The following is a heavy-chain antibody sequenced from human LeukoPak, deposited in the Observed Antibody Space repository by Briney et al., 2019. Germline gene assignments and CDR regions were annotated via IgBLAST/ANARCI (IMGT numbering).Heavy chain of an antibody. J-gene: IGHJ5*02. D-gene: IGHD5-18*01. Sequence: GASVKVSCKASGYAFTSHAISWVRQAPGRGLEWMGWINPYTGNTNFAQRFQGRVTMTTETSTRTAYMEVKSLRSDDTAVYYCAGGQVDTDLVIGGWFDHWGQGTLVTVSS. CDR2: INPYTGNT. CDR3: AGGQVDTDLVIGGWFDH. V-gene: IGHV1-18*01. CDR1: GYAFTSHA.